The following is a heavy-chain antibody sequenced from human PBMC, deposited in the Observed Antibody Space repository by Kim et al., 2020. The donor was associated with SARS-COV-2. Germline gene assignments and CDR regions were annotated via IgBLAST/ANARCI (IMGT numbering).Heavy chain of an antibody. J-gene: IGHJ4*02. Sequence: VKGRFTISRDNSKNTLYLQMNSLGAEDTAVYYCARSGGNYYYDSSGYFDYWGQGTLVTVSS. CDR3: ARSGGNYYYDSSGYFDY. D-gene: IGHD3-22*01. V-gene: IGHV3-30*07.